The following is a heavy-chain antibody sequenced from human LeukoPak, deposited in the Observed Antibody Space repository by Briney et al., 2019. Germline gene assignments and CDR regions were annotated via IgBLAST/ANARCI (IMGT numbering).Heavy chain of an antibody. CDR1: GFTFSSYA. D-gene: IGHD3-16*02. CDR2: ISGSGGST. V-gene: IGHV3-23*01. J-gene: IGHJ4*02. CDR3: AKDYYDYVWGSYRPRYFDY. Sequence: GGSLRLSCAASGFTFSSYAMSWVRQAPGKGLEWVSAISGSGGSTYYADSVKGRFTISRDNSKNTLCLQMNSLRAEDTAVYYCAKDYYDYVWGSYRPRYFDYWGQGTLVTVSS.